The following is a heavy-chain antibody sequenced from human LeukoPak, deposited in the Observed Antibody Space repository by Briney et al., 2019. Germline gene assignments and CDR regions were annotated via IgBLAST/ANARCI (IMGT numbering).Heavy chain of an antibody. CDR3: ASQSDLDSSGPTDY. J-gene: IGHJ4*02. CDR1: GYTFTDYY. CDR2: INPSSGGT. D-gene: IGHD6-19*01. Sequence: ASVKVSCKASGYTFTDYYMHWVRQAPGQGLEWMGWINPSSGGTNYAQKFQGRVTMTRDMSTSIVYMELSSLRSEDTAVYYCASQSDLDSSGPTDYWGQGTLVTVSS. V-gene: IGHV1-2*02.